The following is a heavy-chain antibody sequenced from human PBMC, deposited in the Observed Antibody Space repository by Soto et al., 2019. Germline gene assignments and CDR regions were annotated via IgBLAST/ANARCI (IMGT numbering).Heavy chain of an antibody. CDR2: IGVYNGKT. Sequence: QEQLVQSGGEVKKPGASVRVSCKASGYTFTKYGITWVRQAPGQGLEWMGWIGVYNGKTNYARKLQGRGIMTADTSASTAYMELRSLRSDDTVVYYCSRARYCTSPSCYNHYYYGMDIWGQGTTVSVSS. J-gene: IGHJ6*02. CDR3: SRARYCTSPSCYNHYYYGMDI. V-gene: IGHV1-18*04. CDR1: GYTFTKYG. D-gene: IGHD2-2*02.